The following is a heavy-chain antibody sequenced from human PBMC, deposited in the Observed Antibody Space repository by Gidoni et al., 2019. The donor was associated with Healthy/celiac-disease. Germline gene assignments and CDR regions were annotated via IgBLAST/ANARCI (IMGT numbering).Heavy chain of an antibody. D-gene: IGHD2-21*02. Sequence: QVQLQESGPGLVKPSQTLSLTCTVSGGSISSGGYYWSWIRQPPGKGLEWIGYTYYSGSTYYNPPLKSRVTISVDAPKNQFSLKLSSGTAATTAWYSWGRLGGVTAIPEGGDWFDPWGQGTLVTVSS. CDR3: GRLGGVTAIPEGGDWFDP. CDR1: GGSISSGGYY. V-gene: IGHV4-31*03. J-gene: IGHJ5*02. CDR2: TYYSGST.